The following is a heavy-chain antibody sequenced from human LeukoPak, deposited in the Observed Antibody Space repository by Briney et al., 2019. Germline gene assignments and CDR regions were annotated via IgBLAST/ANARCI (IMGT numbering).Heavy chain of an antibody. Sequence: TGGSLRLSCAASGFTFSTYWMTWVRQAPGKGLEWVANINQDGSDKYYVDSVKGRFTISRDNAKNSLSLQMNSLRAEDTAVYYCTRGYCSGGYCTRRHCSGGSCTSAVDYWGQGTLVTVSS. CDR3: TRGYCSGGYCTRRHCSGGSCTSAVDY. CDR1: GFTFSTYW. V-gene: IGHV3-7*01. CDR2: INQDGSDK. D-gene: IGHD2-15*01. J-gene: IGHJ4*02.